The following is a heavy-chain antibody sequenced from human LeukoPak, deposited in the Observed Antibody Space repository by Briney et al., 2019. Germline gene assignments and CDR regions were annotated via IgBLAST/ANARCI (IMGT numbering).Heavy chain of an antibody. Sequence: GGSLRLSCAASGFTFSSYAMSWVRQAPGKGLEWVSAISGSGGSTYYADSVKGRFTISRDNSKNTLYLQMNSLRAEDTAVYYCAKDYMRARLEELSSYYFDYWGQGTLVTVSS. V-gene: IGHV3-23*01. CDR3: AKDYMRARLEELSSYYFDY. J-gene: IGHJ4*02. D-gene: IGHD3-16*02. CDR1: GFTFSSYA. CDR2: ISGSGGST.